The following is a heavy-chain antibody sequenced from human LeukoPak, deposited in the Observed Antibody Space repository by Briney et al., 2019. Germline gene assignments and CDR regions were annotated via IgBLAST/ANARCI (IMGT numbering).Heavy chain of an antibody. CDR2: IQQDGGQK. D-gene: IGHD5-24*01. J-gene: IGHJ4*02. CDR1: GFTFSNYW. V-gene: IGHV3-7*05. Sequence: GGSLRLSCAASGFTFSNYWMIWVPQAPGKGLEWVANIQQDGGQKRYADSVRGRFTVSRDNAQTSLYLHMNSLRAEDTAVYYCARASNPWLQLSWGQGTLVTVSS. CDR3: ARASNPWLQLS.